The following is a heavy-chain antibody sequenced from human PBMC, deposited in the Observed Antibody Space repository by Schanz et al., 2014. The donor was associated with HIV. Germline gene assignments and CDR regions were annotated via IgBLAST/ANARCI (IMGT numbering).Heavy chain of an antibody. CDR1: GFTFSSYA. V-gene: IGHV3-23*01. D-gene: IGHD3-10*01. Sequence: EVPLLESGGGLVQPGGSLRLSCAAAGFTFSSYAMSWVRQAPGKGLEWVSAIRGTGDSTYYADSVKGRFTISRDNSKNTLYLQMNSLRAEDTSVYYCARGFQGFDYWGQGTLVTVSS. J-gene: IGHJ4*02. CDR2: IRGTGDST. CDR3: ARGFQGFDY.